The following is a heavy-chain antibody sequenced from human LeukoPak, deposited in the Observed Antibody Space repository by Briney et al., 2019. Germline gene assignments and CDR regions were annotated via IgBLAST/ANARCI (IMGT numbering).Heavy chain of an antibody. D-gene: IGHD4-23*01. V-gene: IGHV3-23*01. J-gene: IGHJ4*02. Sequence: GGSLRLSCAASGFTFSNAWMSWVRQAPGKGLEWVSAITGTGGSTYYADSVKGRFTISRDNSKNTLFLQMNSLRAEDTALYYYANVRVVTPYSFDYWGQGTLVTVSS. CDR3: ANVRVVTPYSFDY. CDR1: GFTFSNAW. CDR2: ITGTGGST.